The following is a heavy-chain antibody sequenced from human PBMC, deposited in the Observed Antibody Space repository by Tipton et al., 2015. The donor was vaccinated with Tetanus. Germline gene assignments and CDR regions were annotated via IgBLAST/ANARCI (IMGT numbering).Heavy chain of an antibody. CDR2: IFPSGST. CDR3: ARHRGMPLGAYAFNY. V-gene: IGHV4-4*09. D-gene: IGHD3-16*01. J-gene: IGHJ4*02. Sequence: TLSLTCNVSGGSIRSYYWSWIRQSPGKGLEWIGYIFPSGSTSYIPSLKSRVTISVDTSKNQFFLKLTSVTAADTALYFCARHRGMPLGAYAFNYWGQGTLVTVSS. CDR1: GGSIRSYY.